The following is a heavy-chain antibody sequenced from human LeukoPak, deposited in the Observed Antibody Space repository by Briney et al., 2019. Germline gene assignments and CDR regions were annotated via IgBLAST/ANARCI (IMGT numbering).Heavy chain of an antibody. CDR3: ASCSSTSCYADYYYYMDV. V-gene: IGHV4-4*07. J-gene: IGHJ6*03. D-gene: IGHD2-2*01. CDR2: IYTSGST. CDR1: GGSISGYY. Sequence: SETLSLTCTVSGGSISGYYWSWIRQPAGKGLEWIGRIYTSGSTNYNPSLKSRVTISVDTSKNQFSLKLSSVTAADTAVYYCASCSSTSCYADYYYYMDVWGKGTTVTISS.